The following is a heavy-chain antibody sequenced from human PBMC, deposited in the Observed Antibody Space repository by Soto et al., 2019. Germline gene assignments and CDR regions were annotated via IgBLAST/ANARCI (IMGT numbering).Heavy chain of an antibody. J-gene: IGHJ3*02. CDR3: ARGTYYDFWSGYSDPDAFDI. V-gene: IGHV1-69*01. Sequence: QVQLVQSGAEVKKPGSSVKVSCKASGGTFSSYAISWVRQAPGQGLEWMGGIIPIFGTANYAQKFQGRVTITADESTSTAYMELSSLRCEDTAVYYCARGTYYDFWSGYSDPDAFDIWGQGTMVTVSS. D-gene: IGHD3-3*01. CDR1: GGTFSSYA. CDR2: IIPIFGTA.